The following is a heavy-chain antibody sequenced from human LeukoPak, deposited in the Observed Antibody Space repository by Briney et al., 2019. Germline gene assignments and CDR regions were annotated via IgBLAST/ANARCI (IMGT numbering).Heavy chain of an antibody. D-gene: IGHD4-17*01. J-gene: IGHJ4*02. CDR3: AREYGDPGTFDY. Sequence: ASVKVSFKASGGTFSSYAISWVRQAPGQGLEWMGGIIPIFGTANYAQKFQGRVTITVDESTSTAYMELSSLRSEDTAVYYCAREYGDPGTFDYWGQGTLVTVSS. CDR1: GGTFSSYA. CDR2: IIPIFGTA. V-gene: IGHV1-69*13.